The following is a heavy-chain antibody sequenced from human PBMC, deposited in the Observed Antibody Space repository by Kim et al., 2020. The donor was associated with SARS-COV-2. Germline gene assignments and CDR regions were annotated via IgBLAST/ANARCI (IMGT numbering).Heavy chain of an antibody. V-gene: IGHV1-69*01. D-gene: IGHD3-22*01. J-gene: IGHJ4*02. CDR3: ARVSVLESSGYRDY. Sequence: AQKFQGRVTITADESTSTAYMELSSLRSEDTAVYYCARVSVLESSGYRDYWGQGTLVTVSS.